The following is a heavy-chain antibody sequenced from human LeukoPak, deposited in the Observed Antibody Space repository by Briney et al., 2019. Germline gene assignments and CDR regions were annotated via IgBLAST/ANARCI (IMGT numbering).Heavy chain of an antibody. V-gene: IGHV1-18*01. J-gene: IGHJ4*02. D-gene: IGHD1-26*01. Sequence: ASVKVSCKASGYTFTSYGISWVRQAPGQGLEWMGWISAYNGNTNYAQKLQGRVTMTTDTSTSTAYMELRSLRSDDTAVYYCAREPRGAVGATMTYWGQGTLVTVSS. CDR1: GYTFTSYG. CDR3: AREPRGAVGATMTY. CDR2: ISAYNGNT.